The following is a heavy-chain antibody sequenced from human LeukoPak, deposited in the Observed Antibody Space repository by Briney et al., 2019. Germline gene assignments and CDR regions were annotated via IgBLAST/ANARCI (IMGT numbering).Heavy chain of an antibody. J-gene: IGHJ4*02. D-gene: IGHD5-12*01. CDR3: ARERGFFGGYDR. V-gene: IGHV4-61*02. CDR2: FHTSGST. CDR1: GGSISSGSYY. Sequence: PSETLSLTCSVSGGSISSGSYYWTWVRQPAGKGLEWIGRFHTSGSTNYNPSLKSRVTISLDTSKNQFSLKLNSVTAADTAVYYCARERGFFGGYDRWGQGTLVTVSS.